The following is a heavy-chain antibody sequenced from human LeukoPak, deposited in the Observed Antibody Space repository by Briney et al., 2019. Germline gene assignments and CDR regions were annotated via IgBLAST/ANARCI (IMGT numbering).Heavy chain of an antibody. Sequence: SETLSLTCTVSGASISSFKWWSWVRQPPGKRLEWIGEIHQSGSTNYNPALKIRVIMSLDNSKTQLSLLVSSVTAADTAVYHCARVATTPRYFDLWGRGTLVTVSS. V-gene: IGHV4-4*02. CDR1: GASISSFKW. D-gene: IGHD1-1*01. CDR2: IHQSGST. CDR3: ARVATTPRYFDL. J-gene: IGHJ2*01.